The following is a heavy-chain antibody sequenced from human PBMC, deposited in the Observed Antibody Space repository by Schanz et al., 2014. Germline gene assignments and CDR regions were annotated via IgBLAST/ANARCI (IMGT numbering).Heavy chain of an antibody. V-gene: IGHV1-2*06. CDR2: INPNSGDT. Sequence: QVQLVQSGSELKKPGASVKVSCKASRYPFTAYYMHWVRQAPGQGLEWMGRINPNSGDTNYAQKFQGRVTMTRDTSTSTAYMELSRLRSDDTAIYYCARAGYCRDSGCYSLGIEYWGQGTLVTVSS. J-gene: IGHJ4*02. CDR3: ARAGYCRDSGCYSLGIEY. D-gene: IGHD2-15*01. CDR1: RYPFTAYY.